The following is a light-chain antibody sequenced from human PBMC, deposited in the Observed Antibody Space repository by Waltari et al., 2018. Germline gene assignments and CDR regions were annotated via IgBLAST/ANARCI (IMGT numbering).Light chain of an antibody. V-gene: IGLV3-1*01. CDR2: QDS. Sequence: SYELTQPPSASVSPGQTASITCSGDKLGDKYACWYQQKPGQSPVLVIYQDSKRPSGNPERFSGSNSGNTATLTISGTQAMDEADYYCQAWDSSTDWVFGGGTKLTVL. CDR3: QAWDSSTDWV. J-gene: IGLJ3*02. CDR1: KLGDKY.